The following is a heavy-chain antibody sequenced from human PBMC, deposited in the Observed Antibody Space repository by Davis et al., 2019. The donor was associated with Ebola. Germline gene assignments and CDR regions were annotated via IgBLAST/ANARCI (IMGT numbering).Heavy chain of an antibody. V-gene: IGHV1-18*01. CDR2: ISVYNGNT. D-gene: IGHD1-26*01. Sequence: ASVKVSCKASGYTFKNYAISWVRQAPRQGLEWMGWISVYNGNTNYAQKFQGRVTMTTDTSTGTAYMEVRSLRSDDTAVYFCARTSIVGTTTTASDIWGQGTRVNVSS. J-gene: IGHJ3*02. CDR1: GYTFKNYA. CDR3: ARTSIVGTTTTASDI.